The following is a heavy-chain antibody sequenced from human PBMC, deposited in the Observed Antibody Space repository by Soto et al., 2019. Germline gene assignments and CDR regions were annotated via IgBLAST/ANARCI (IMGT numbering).Heavy chain of an antibody. CDR2: ISTYNGNT. D-gene: IGHD2-2*02. CDR3: ARDKGYCSGTSCYNALFDY. J-gene: IGHJ4*02. V-gene: IGHV1-18*01. CDR1: GYTFTTYD. Sequence: ASVKVSCKASGYTFTTYDISWVRQAPGQGLEWMGRISTYNGNTNYPQSLQGRLTMTTDTSTTTAYMELRSLRSDDTAVYYCARDKGYCSGTSCYNALFDYWGQGTLVTVSS.